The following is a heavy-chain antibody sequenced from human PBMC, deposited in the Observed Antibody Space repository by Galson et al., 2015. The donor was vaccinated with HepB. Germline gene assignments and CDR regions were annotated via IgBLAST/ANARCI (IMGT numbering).Heavy chain of an antibody. D-gene: IGHD4-23*01. CDR2: IKQDGSEK. J-gene: IGHJ4*02. CDR3: TRDARNSRDY. CDR1: GFTFNNYW. V-gene: IGHV3-7*01. Sequence: SLRLSCAASGFTFNNYWMAWVRQAPGKGLEWVANIKQDGSEKYYVGSVKGRFTISRDNARDSLYLQMNSLRVDDTAVYYCTRDARNSRDYWGQGTLVTVTS.